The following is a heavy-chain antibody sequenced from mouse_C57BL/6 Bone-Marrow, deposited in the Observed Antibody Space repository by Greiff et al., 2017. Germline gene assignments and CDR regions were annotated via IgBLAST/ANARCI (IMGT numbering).Heavy chain of an antibody. V-gene: IGHV5-17*01. CDR1: GFTFSDYG. CDR3: ARDHGYFAMDY. J-gene: IGHJ4*01. Sequence: EVMLVESGGGLVKPGGSLKLSCAASGFTFSDYGMHWVRQAPEKGLEWVAYISSGSSTIYYADTVKGRFTISRDNAKNTLFLQMTSLRSEDTAMYYCARDHGYFAMDYWGQGTSVTVSS. CDR2: ISSGSSTI.